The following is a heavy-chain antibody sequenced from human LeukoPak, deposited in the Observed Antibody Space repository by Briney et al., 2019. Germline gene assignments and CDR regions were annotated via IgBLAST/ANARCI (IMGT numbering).Heavy chain of an antibody. CDR2: IYYSGST. V-gene: IGHV4-59*01. CDR3: ASKYNWNLAYDY. CDR1: GGSISSYY. Sequence: SETLSLTCTVSGGSISSYYWSWIRQPPGKGLEWIGYIYYSGSTNYNPSLKSRVTISVDTSKNQLSLKLSSVTAADTAVYYCASKYNWNLAYDYWGQGTLVTVSS. D-gene: IGHD1-20*01. J-gene: IGHJ4*02.